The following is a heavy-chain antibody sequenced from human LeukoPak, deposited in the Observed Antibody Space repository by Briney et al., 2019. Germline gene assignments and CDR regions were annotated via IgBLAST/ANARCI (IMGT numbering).Heavy chain of an antibody. J-gene: IGHJ4*02. CDR2: INPNSGGT. Sequence: ASVKVSCKASGYTFTGYYMHWVRQATGQGLEWMGWINPNSGGTNYAQKCQGRVTMTRDTSISTAYMELSRLRSDDTAVYYCARAVYSSSWLEDWGQGTLVTVSS. D-gene: IGHD6-13*01. CDR3: ARAVYSSSWLED. CDR1: GYTFTGYY. V-gene: IGHV1-2*02.